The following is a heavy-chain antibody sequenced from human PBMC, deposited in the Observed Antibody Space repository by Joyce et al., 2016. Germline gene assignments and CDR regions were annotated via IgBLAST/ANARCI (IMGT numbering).Heavy chain of an antibody. V-gene: IGHV3-21*01. CDR3: ATPELPYCGGDCYDYF. D-gene: IGHD2-21*02. CDR2: ISVSSNHI. Sequence: EVQLVESGGGLVKPGGSLRLSCVASGFTFNNYNMNWVRQAPGKGLEWVSSISVSSNHIYYADSVKGRFTISRDNAKNSVDLQMNSLRVEDTAVYYCATPELPYCGGDCYDYFWGPGTLVTVSS. J-gene: IGHJ4*02. CDR1: GFTFNNYN.